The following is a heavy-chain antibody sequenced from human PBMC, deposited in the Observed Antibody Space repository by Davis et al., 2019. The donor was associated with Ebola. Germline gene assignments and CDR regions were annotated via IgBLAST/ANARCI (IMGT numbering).Heavy chain of an antibody. J-gene: IGHJ5*02. V-gene: IGHV4-59*01. D-gene: IGHD1-14*01. CDR1: GGSLSDYF. Sequence: PSETLSLTCTVSGGSLSDYFWSWIRQPPGKGLEIVGHVYDSGRSNKNPSLKSRLTISLDKSRNFFSLKLTSVTPADTAVYYCARGLYNNVWDRLDAWGQGILVTVSS. CDR3: ARGLYNNVWDRLDA. CDR2: VYDSGRS.